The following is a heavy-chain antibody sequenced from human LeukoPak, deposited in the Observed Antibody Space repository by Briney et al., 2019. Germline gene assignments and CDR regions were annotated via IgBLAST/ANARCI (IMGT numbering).Heavy chain of an antibody. Sequence: SETLSLTCTVSGGSISSADYYWSWIRQPPGKGLEWIGYIYYSGSTSYNPSLKSRVSISLDTSKNQFSLKLSSVTAADTAVYSCVRGFDGHNAFDIRGQGTMVTVSS. J-gene: IGHJ3*02. CDR2: IYYSGST. CDR3: VRGFDGHNAFDI. CDR1: GGSISSADYY. V-gene: IGHV4-30-4*08. D-gene: IGHD3-9*01.